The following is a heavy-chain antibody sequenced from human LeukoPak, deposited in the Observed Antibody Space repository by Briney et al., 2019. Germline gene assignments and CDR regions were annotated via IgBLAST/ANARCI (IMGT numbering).Heavy chain of an antibody. V-gene: IGHV4-34*01. CDR2: IKHSGST. D-gene: IGHD3-22*01. CDR1: GGSFSGYY. J-gene: IGHJ4*02. CDR3: AYDSSGYMHY. Sequence: SETLSLTCAVYGGSFSGYYWSWVRQPPGKGLEWIGEIKHSGSTNYNPSLKSRVTISVDTSKNQVSLKLSSVTAADTALYYCAYDSSGYMHYWGQGTLVTVSS.